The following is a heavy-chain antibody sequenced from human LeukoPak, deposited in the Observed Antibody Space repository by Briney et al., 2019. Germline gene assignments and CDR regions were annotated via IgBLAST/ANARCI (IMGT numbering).Heavy chain of an antibody. Sequence: GGSLRLSCAASGITFNGYTVNWVRQAPGKGLEWVSSISTNHGYIYYADSVRGRFTISRDNAQKSVYLQMNNLRAEVTAVYYCARDLMFGLGPPLWGRRTTVTVSS. CDR2: ISTNHGYI. V-gene: IGHV3-21*04. CDR1: GITFNGYT. CDR3: ARDLMFGLGPPL. D-gene: IGHD3-3*01. J-gene: IGHJ6*02.